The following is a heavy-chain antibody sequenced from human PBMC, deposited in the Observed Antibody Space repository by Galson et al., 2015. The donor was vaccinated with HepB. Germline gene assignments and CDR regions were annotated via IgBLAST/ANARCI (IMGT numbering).Heavy chain of an antibody. Sequence: SVKVSCKASGYTFIDYYMHWVRQAPGQGLEWMGRINPNSGGTNYAQKFQGKVIMTRDTSINTVYVELSRLRSDDTAVYYCARDYYDSSGPAAEYFQHWGQGTLVTVSS. CDR3: ARDYYDSSGPAAEYFQH. CDR1: GYTFIDYY. V-gene: IGHV1-2*06. D-gene: IGHD3-22*01. J-gene: IGHJ1*01. CDR2: INPNSGGT.